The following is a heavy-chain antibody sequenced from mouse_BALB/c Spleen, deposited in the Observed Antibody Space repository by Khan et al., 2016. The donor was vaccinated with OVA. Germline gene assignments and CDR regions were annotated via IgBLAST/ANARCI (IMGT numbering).Heavy chain of an antibody. Sequence: VQLQQSGAELVRPGALVKLSCKASGFNIKDYYMLWVKQRPEQGLEWIGWIDPENGNTIYDPKFQAKASITADTSSNTAYLQISSLTSEDTAVYYCARRGYGNYWFAYWGQGTLVTVSA. V-gene: IGHV14-1*02. CDR1: GFNIKDYY. J-gene: IGHJ3*01. D-gene: IGHD2-1*01. CDR3: ARRGYGNYWFAY. CDR2: IDPENGNT.